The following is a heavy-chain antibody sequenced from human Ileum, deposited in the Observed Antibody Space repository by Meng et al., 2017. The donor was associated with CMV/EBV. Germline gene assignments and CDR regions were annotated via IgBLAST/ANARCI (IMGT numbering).Heavy chain of an antibody. CDR1: GFTVSSKY. CDR3: ARDPGYGASVTYDY. J-gene: IGHJ4*02. CDR2: IHSGGDT. Sequence: DVQLVESGGGFVQPGGSLRLSCVVSGFTVSSKYMTWVRQSPEKGLEWLSVIHSGGDTYYADSVKGRFTISRDNSKNMVYLQMNSLRVEDTAVYHCARDPGYGASVTYDYWGQGTLVTVSS. D-gene: IGHD4-17*01. V-gene: IGHV3-66*01.